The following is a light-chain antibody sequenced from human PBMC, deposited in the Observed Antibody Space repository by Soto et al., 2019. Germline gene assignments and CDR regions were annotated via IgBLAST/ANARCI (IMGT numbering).Light chain of an antibody. Sequence: QTALAQPASVSVSPGQSITVSCAGTNNDLCDANYVSLYQQQPGQAPKLVIYEITNRPSGVSDRFSGAKSGNTASLTISGLQAEDEGDYYCSSYSRTTTSYPRTGTPVFGTGTKVTVL. CDR2: EIT. CDR1: NNDLCDANY. J-gene: IGLJ1*01. CDR3: SSYSRTTTSYPRTGTPV. V-gene: IGLV2-14*01.